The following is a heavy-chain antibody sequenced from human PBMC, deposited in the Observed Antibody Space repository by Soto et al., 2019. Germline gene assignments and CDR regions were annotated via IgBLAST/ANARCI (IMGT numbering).Heavy chain of an antibody. CDR2: IWYDGSNK. J-gene: IGHJ4*02. V-gene: IGHV3-33*01. CDR3: ARDHPSMDYDILTGYFDY. Sequence: QVQLVESGGGVVQPGRSLRLSCAASGFTFSSYGMHWVRQAPGKGLEWVAVIWYDGSNKYYADSVKGRFTISRDNSKNTLYLQMNSLRAEDTAVYYCARDHPSMDYDILTGYFDYWGQGTLVTVSS. D-gene: IGHD3-9*01. CDR1: GFTFSSYG.